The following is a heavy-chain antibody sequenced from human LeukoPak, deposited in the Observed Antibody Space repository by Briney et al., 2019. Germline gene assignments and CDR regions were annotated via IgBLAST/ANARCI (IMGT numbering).Heavy chain of an antibody. CDR1: GGSFSGYY. CDR2: INHSGST. V-gene: IGHV4-34*01. D-gene: IGHD5-18*01. Sequence: SETLSLTCAVYGGSFSGYYWSWIRQPPGKGLEWIGEINHSGSTNYNPSLKSRVTISVDTSKNQFSLKLSSVTAADTAVYYCARGYSYGYHYYYYGMDVWGQRTTVADSS. J-gene: IGHJ6*02. CDR3: ARGYSYGYHYYYYGMDV.